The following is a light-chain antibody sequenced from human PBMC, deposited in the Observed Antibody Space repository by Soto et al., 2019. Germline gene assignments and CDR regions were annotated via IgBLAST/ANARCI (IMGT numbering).Light chain of an antibody. J-gene: IGKJ2*01. CDR3: QQYNNWYT. V-gene: IGKV3-15*01. CDR2: GAS. Sequence: EIVMTQSPATLSVSPGERATLSCRASQSVSRNLAWYQQKPGQAPRLLIFGASTRATGIPARFSGSGSATEFTLTISSLQSEDFAIYYCQQYNNWYTFGQGTKLEIK. CDR1: QSVSRN.